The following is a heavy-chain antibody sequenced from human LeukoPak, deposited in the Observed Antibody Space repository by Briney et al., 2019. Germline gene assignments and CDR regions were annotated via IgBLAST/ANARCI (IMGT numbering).Heavy chain of an antibody. D-gene: IGHD2-15*01. CDR1: GYSISSGYY. CDR3: ARFPGSAEYRHYYYMDV. CDR2: IYHNGNT. Sequence: SETLSLTCTVSGYSISSGYYWGWIRQFPGKGLEWIGSIYHNGNTNYNPSLKSRVTVSVDTSKNQFSLKLSSVTAADTAVYYCARFPGSAEYRHYYYMDVWGKGTTVTVSS. V-gene: IGHV4-38-2*02. J-gene: IGHJ6*03.